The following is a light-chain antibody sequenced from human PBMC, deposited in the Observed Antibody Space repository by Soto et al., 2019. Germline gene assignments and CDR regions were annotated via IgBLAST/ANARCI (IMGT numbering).Light chain of an antibody. J-gene: IGKJ5*01. CDR3: QQSFGVPVT. Sequence: IQMTQSPPSLSASVEDRVTITCRASQSISTYLNWYQQKPGKAPKLLIFGASTLQSGVPSRFGGSGSGTDFNFTITSLQPEDFATYYCQQSFGVPVTFGQGTRLEIK. CDR1: QSISTY. CDR2: GAS. V-gene: IGKV1-39*01.